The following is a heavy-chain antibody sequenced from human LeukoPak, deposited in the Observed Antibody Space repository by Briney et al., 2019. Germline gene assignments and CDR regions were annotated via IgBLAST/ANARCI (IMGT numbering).Heavy chain of an antibody. J-gene: IGHJ6*02. V-gene: IGHV3-23*01. CDR2: ISGSGGST. CDR3: ARDLTIFGVGTSHYNGMDV. CDR1: GFTFSSYA. D-gene: IGHD3-3*01. Sequence: GGSLRLSCAASGFTFSSYAMSWVRQAPGKGLEWVSAISGSGGSTYYADSVKGRFTISRDNSKNTLYLQMNSLKNEDTAMYYCARDLTIFGVGTSHYNGMDVWGQGTTVTVSS.